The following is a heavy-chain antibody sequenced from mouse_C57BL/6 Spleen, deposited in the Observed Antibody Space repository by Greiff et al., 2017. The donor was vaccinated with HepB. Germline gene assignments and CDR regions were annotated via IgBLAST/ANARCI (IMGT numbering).Heavy chain of an antibody. J-gene: IGHJ3*01. Sequence: QVQLKQPGAELVKPGASVKLSCKASGYTFTSYWMHWVKQRPGRGLEWIGRIDPNSGGTKYNEKFKSKATLTVDKPSSTAYMQLSSLTSEDSAVYYCARGTAQAPPWFAYWGQGTLVTVSA. D-gene: IGHD3-2*02. CDR3: ARGTAQAPPWFAY. CDR2: IDPNSGGT. V-gene: IGHV1-72*01. CDR1: GYTFTSYW.